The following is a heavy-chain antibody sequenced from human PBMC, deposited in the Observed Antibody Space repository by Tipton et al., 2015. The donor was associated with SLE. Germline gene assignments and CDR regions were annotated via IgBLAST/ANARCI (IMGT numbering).Heavy chain of an antibody. CDR3: ARGDYYESSGYFDY. D-gene: IGHD3-22*01. Sequence: QLVQSGAEVKKPGESLKISCKGSGYRFTTYWIGWVRQMPGKGLEWMGIIYPADSDTRYSPSFQGQVTFSADKSISTAYLQWSSLKASDTAMYHCARGDYYESSGYFDYWGQGTLVTVSS. V-gene: IGHV5-51*03. J-gene: IGHJ4*02. CDR1: GYRFTTYW. CDR2: IYPADSDT.